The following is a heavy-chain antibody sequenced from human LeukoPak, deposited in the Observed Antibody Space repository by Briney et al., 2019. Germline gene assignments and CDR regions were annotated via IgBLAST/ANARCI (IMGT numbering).Heavy chain of an antibody. J-gene: IGHJ4*02. V-gene: IGHV1-2*02. D-gene: IGHD4-17*01. Sequence: ASVKVSCKASGYTFTGYYMHWVRQAPGQGLEWMGWINPNSGGTNYAQKFQGRVTMTRDTSISTAYMELSRLGSDDTAVYYCARHDYGDYVGYFDYWGQGTLVTVSS. CDR2: INPNSGGT. CDR3: ARHDYGDYVGYFDY. CDR1: GYTFTGYY.